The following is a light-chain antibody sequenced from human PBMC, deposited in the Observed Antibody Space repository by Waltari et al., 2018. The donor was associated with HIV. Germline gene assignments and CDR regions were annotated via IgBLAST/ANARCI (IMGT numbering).Light chain of an antibody. J-gene: IGLJ3*02. CDR2: GNS. CDR1: SSNIGAQYA. V-gene: IGLV1-40*01. CDR3: QSYDSSLSAWV. Sequence: PGQRVTISCTGSSSNIGAQYAVHWYQHVPGTAPKVLIYGNSDRPSGVPDRFSGSNSGTSASLVITGLQAEDEANYYCQSYDSSLSAWVFGGGTKLTVL.